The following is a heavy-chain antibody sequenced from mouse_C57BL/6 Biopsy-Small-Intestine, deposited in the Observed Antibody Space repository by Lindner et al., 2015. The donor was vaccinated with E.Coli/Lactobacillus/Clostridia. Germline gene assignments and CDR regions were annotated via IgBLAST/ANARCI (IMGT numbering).Heavy chain of an antibody. CDR1: GFTFSDYG. CDR2: ISSGSSTI. D-gene: IGHD2-3*01. CDR3: SRAWLLNWYFDV. J-gene: IGHJ1*03. V-gene: IGHV5-17*01. Sequence: VQLQESGGGLVKPGGSLELSCAASGFTFSDYGMHWVRQAPEKGLEWVAYISSGSSTIYYADTVKGRFTISRDNAKNTLFLQMTSLRSEDTAMYYCSRAWLLNWYFDVWGTGTTVTVSS.